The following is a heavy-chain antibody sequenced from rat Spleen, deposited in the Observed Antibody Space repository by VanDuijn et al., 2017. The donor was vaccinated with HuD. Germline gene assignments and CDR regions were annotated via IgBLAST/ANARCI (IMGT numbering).Heavy chain of an antibody. CDR3: TRRHTPFCFDV. V-gene: IGHV5-29*01. CDR1: GFTLSSYY. D-gene: IGHD1-4*01. J-gene: IGHJ2*01. Sequence: EVQLVESGGDLVQPGRSLKLSCAASGFTLSSYYMAWVRQAPTKGLEWVATISYDGSSTYFRDSVRGRFTFSRDNAKNTLYLQMDSLKSEDTATYYCTRRHTPFCFDVWGQGVMVTVSS. CDR2: ISYDGSST.